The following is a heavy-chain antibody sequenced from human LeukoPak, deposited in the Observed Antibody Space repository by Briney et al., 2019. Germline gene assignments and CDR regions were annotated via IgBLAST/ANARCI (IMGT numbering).Heavy chain of an antibody. D-gene: IGHD3-22*01. V-gene: IGHV3-20*04. J-gene: IGHJ4*02. CDR2: INWNGGST. CDR3: AREKDSSGYYDY. CDR1: GFTFDGYG. Sequence: PGGSLRLSCAASGFTFDGYGMSWVRQAPGKGLEWVSGINWNGGSTGYGDSVKGRFTISRDNAKNSLDMQMNSLRAEDTALYYCAREKDSSGYYDYWGQGTLVTVSS.